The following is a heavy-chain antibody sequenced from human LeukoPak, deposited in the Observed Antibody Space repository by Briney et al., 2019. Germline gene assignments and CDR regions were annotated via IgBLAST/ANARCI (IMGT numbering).Heavy chain of an antibody. D-gene: IGHD2-21*02. J-gene: IGHJ4*02. CDR3: ARDLNVVVTSPHYYFDY. CDR2: INPSGGST. Sequence: ASVKVSCKASGYTFTSYYMHWVRQAPGQGLEWMGIINPSGGSTSYAQKFQGRVTMTRDTSTSTVYMELSSLRSEDTAVYYCARDLNVVVTSPHYYFDYWGQGTLVTVSS. CDR1: GYTFTSYY. V-gene: IGHV1-46*01.